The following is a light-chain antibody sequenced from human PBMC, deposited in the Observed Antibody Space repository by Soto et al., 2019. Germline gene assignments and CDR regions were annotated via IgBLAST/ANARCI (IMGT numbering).Light chain of an antibody. V-gene: IGKV3-11*01. Sequence: VVVTQSPATLSLSPGERATLSCRASPSVTSSVAWYQHKPGQAPRLLISDGSNRASGIPARFVGSGSGTDFTLTITGLQPEDFAVYFCQQRDDLYTFGQGTKLQIK. CDR2: DGS. CDR3: QQRDDLYT. CDR1: PSVTSS. J-gene: IGKJ2*01.